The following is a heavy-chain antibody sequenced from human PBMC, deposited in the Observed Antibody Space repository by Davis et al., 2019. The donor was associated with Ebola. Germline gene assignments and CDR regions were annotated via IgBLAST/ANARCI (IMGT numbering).Heavy chain of an antibody. D-gene: IGHD1-1*01. Sequence: PGGSLRLSCAASGFTFSSYDMHWVRQSPVKGLEWVAVISYDGSNKYFADSVKGRFTISRDNSNNTLYLQMNGLRADDTAFYYCAKGLTSRHQLVHYFDYWGQGTLVTVSS. CDR2: ISYDGSNK. J-gene: IGHJ4*02. CDR1: GFTFSSYD. V-gene: IGHV3-30*18. CDR3: AKGLTSRHQLVHYFDY.